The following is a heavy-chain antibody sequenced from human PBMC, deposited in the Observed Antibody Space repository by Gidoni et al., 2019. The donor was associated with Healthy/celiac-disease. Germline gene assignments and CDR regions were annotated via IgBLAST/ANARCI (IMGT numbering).Heavy chain of an antibody. CDR1: VFTFRSHA. CDR2: ISGSGGRT. Sequence: EVQLLESGGGLLQPGGSLSLSSAASVFTFRSHALSWVRQSPGKGREWVSAISGSGGRTYNADSVKGRFTISRDNSKNTLYLQMNRLRAEDTAGYYCAKDPEGFYDYVWGSEYYFDYWGQGTLVTVAS. J-gene: IGHJ4*02. CDR3: AKDPEGFYDYVWGSEYYFDY. D-gene: IGHD3-16*01. V-gene: IGHV3-23*01.